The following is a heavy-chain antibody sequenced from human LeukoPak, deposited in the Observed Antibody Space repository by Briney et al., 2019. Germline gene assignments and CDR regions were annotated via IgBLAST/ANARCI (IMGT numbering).Heavy chain of an antibody. Sequence: SETLSLTCAVYGGSFSGYYWSWLRQPPGKGLEWLGEINHSGSTTYNPSLKSRVTISVDTSKNQFSLKLSSVTAADTAVYYCARDTTYYYGSGSYGAFDIWGQGTMVTVSS. CDR1: GGSFSGYY. CDR3: ARDTTYYYGSGSYGAFDI. V-gene: IGHV4-34*01. CDR2: INHSGST. D-gene: IGHD3-10*01. J-gene: IGHJ3*02.